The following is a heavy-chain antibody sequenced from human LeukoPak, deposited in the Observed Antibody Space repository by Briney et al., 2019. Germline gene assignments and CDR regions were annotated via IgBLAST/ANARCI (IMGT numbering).Heavy chain of an antibody. D-gene: IGHD3-22*01. CDR2: IIPILGIA. V-gene: IGHV1-69*04. Sequence: SVKVSCKASGGTFSSYAISWVRQAPGQGLEWMGRIIPILGIANYAQKFQGRVTITADKSTSTAYMELSGLRSEDTAVYYCARQGETYYYDSSGSDWGQGTLVTVSS. CDR3: ARQGETYYYDSSGSD. J-gene: IGHJ4*02. CDR1: GGTFSSYA.